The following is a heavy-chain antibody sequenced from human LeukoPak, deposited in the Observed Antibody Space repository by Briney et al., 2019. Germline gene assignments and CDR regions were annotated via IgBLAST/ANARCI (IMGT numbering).Heavy chain of an antibody. D-gene: IGHD3-9*01. CDR3: ARDGELRYFDWLLSGAFDI. CDR1: GYTFTGYY. V-gene: IGHV1-2*04. CDR2: INPNSGGT. J-gene: IGHJ3*02. Sequence: ASVKVSCKASGYTFTGYYMHWVRQAPGQGLEWMGWINPNSGGTNYAQKFQGWVTMTRDTSISTAYMELSRLRSDDTAVYYCARDGELRYFDWLLSGAFDIWGQGTMVTVSS.